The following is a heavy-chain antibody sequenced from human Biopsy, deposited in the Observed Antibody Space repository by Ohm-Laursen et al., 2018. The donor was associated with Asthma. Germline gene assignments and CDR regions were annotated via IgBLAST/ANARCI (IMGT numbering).Heavy chain of an antibody. CDR2: IKHDGTEK. J-gene: IGHJ1*01. Sequence: SLRLSCTASGFTFSHYNMSWVRQVPGKGLEWVANIKHDGTEKNHVDSLKGRFTISRDNAKNSLYLQMNSLRAEDTAVYYCARTFHFWSPYHAEHYQLWGPGTLVTVSS. CDR1: GFTFSHYN. V-gene: IGHV3-7*01. D-gene: IGHD3-3*02. CDR3: ARTFHFWSPYHAEHYQL.